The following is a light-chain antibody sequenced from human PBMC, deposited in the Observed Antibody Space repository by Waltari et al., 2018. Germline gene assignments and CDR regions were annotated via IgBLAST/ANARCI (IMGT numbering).Light chain of an antibody. J-gene: IGKJ4*01. CDR2: PAS. CDR3: QHFHSYPLT. CDR1: QGIRSF. V-gene: IGKV1-9*01. Sequence: DIQLTQSPPFLSASVGDRVTITCPASQGIRSFLAWYQQKPGRAPKLLIYPASTLQSGVPSRFSGSGSGTDFTLTISSLQPEDFATYYCQHFHSYPLTFGGGTKVEIK.